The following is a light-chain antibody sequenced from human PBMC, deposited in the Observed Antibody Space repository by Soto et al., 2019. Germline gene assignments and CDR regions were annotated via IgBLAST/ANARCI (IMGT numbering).Light chain of an antibody. CDR3: TSFTTSSTLL. J-gene: IGLJ2*01. V-gene: IGLV2-14*01. Sequence: QSALTQPASMSGSPGQSITISCTGTSSDVGGYNYVSWYQHHPGKAPKLMIYEVSNRPSGVSNRFSGSKSGNTASLTISGLQAEDEAAYYCTSFTTSSTLLFGGGTKLTVL. CDR2: EVS. CDR1: SSDVGGYNY.